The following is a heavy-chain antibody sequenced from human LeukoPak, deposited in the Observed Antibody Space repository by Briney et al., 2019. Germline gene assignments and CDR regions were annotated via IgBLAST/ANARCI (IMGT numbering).Heavy chain of an antibody. CDR3: ARAALSYYDYVWGSYRYYFDY. CDR1: GFSVSTNY. V-gene: IGHV3-66*01. J-gene: IGHJ4*02. Sequence: GGSLRLSCAASGFSVSTNYMSWVRQAPGKGLEWVSVIFTNGNTKYADSVKGRFTIPRDNSKNMLYLQMNSLRAGDTAAYYCARAALSYYDYVWGSYRYYFDYWGQGTLVTVSS. D-gene: IGHD3-16*02. CDR2: IFTNGNT.